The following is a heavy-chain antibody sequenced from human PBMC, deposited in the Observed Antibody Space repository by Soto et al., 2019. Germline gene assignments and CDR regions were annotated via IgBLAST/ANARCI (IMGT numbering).Heavy chain of an antibody. CDR1: GFTFSSYE. D-gene: IGHD4-4*01. J-gene: IGHJ6*02. V-gene: IGHV3-48*03. Sequence: EVQLVESGGGLVQAGGSLRLFCAVSGFTFSSYEMNWVRQAPGQGLEWVSYIGTSGKTIYYADSVRGRFTISRDNAKNSLYLQMNSLRAEDTAVYFCARDPASYSGKFDYGLDVWGRGTTVTVSS. CDR2: IGTSGKTI. CDR3: ARDPASYSGKFDYGLDV.